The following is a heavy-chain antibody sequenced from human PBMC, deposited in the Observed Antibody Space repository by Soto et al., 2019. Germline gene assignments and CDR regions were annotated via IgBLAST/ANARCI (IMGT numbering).Heavy chain of an antibody. CDR1: GGSISSSSYY. D-gene: IGHD3-22*01. V-gene: IGHV4-39*01. CDR3: ARHFDSSGYGFDY. Sequence: SETLSLTCTVSGGSISSSSYYWGWIRRPPGKGLEWIGSIYYSGSTYYNPSLKSRVTISVDTSKNQFSLKLSSVTAADTAVYYCARHFDSSGYGFDYWGQGTLVTVSS. CDR2: IYYSGST. J-gene: IGHJ4*02.